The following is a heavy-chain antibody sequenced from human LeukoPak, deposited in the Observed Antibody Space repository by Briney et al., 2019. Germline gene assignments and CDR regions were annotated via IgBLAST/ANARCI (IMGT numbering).Heavy chain of an antibody. J-gene: IGHJ5*02. Sequence: PPETLSLTCTVSGGSVSSGSYYWSWIRQPPGKGLEWIGYIYYSGSTNYNPSLKSRVTISVDTSKNQFSLKLSSVTAADTAVYYCARGLDYYGSGSPGEDWFDPWGQGTLVTVSS. D-gene: IGHD3-10*01. CDR3: ARGLDYYGSGSPGEDWFDP. CDR2: IYYSGST. CDR1: GGSVSSGSYY. V-gene: IGHV4-61*01.